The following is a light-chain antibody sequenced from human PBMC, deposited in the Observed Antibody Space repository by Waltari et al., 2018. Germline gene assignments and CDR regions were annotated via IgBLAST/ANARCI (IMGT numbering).Light chain of an antibody. J-gene: IGKJ2*01. CDR3: QQYGSSPLYT. V-gene: IGKV3-20*01. CDR2: DES. CDR1: QSVSSRH. Sequence: ENVLTQSPGTLSLSPGEGATLSCRASQSVSSRHLAWYQQKPGQAPSLLIYDESSRATGIPDRFSGSASGTDFTLTISRLEPEDSAVYYCQQYGSSPLYTFGQGTKLEIK.